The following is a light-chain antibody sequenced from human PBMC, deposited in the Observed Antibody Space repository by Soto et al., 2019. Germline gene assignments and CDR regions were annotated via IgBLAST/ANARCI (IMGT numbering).Light chain of an antibody. J-gene: IGLJ1*01. CDR3: SSYTRRSTYV. CDR1: SSDVGSYNV. Sequence: QSVLTQPASVSGSPGQSITIPCSGTSSDVGSYNVVSWYQQHPGKAPKLVIYDVSNRPSGVSPRFSGAKSGNTASLTIAGLQAEDEADYYCSSYTRRSTYVFTTGIKVTAL. V-gene: IGLV2-14*03. CDR2: DVS.